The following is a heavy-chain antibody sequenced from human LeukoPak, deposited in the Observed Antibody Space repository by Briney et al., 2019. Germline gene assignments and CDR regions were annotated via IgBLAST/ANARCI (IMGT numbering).Heavy chain of an antibody. Sequence: PSETLSLTCTVSGGSISSSSYYWGWIRQPPGKGLEWIGSMYYSGSTYYNPSLKSRITISVDTSKNQFSLKLSSVTAADTARFYCARHKHSSGLASLDFWGPGNLVTVSS. D-gene: IGHD5-18*01. CDR2: MYYSGST. J-gene: IGHJ4*02. CDR1: GGSISSSSYY. V-gene: IGHV4-39*01. CDR3: ARHKHSSGLASLDF.